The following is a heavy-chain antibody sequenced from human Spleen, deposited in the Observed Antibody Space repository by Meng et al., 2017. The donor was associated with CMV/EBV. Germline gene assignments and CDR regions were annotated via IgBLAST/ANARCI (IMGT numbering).Heavy chain of an antibody. D-gene: IGHD1-26*01. CDR3: ASGAGDY. CDR1: GYTFTTYW. CDR2: IHPGDSEI. V-gene: IGHV5-51*01. Sequence: SLHSSCKASGYTFTTYWIAWVRQMPGKGLEWVGVIHPGDSEITYSPSFEGQVTFSADKSISTVYLHWTSLRASDTAMYYCASGAGDYWGQGTLVTVSS. J-gene: IGHJ4*02.